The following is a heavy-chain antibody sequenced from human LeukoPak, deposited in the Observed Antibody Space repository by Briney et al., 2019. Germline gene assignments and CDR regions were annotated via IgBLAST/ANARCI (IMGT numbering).Heavy chain of an antibody. CDR1: GFNFTSYW. D-gene: IGHD6-13*01. J-gene: IGHJ4*02. Sequence: GESLKISCKSSGFNFTSYWIGRVRQMSGKGLEWVGIIYPGDFYTRFSPSFQGQVTLSADKSLSPAYLQWSSLKASDTAMYYCARHIPYSSSWQFDDWGQGTLVTVAS. V-gene: IGHV5-51*01. CDR2: IYPGDFYT. CDR3: ARHIPYSSSWQFDD.